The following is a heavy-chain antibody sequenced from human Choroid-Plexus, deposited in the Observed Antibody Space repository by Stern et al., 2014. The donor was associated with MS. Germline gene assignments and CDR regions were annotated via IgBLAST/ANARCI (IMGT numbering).Heavy chain of an antibody. J-gene: IGHJ6*02. V-gene: IGHV1-2*02. Sequence: VQLVQSGAEVKKLGASVKVSCKTSGYIFTGYYIHWVRQAPGQGLEWMAWINPNTGGPKYAQKFQGRVTMSRDTSISTAYVELSSLTSDDTAVYYCARDQRGITIFGVVTDYYYLGVDVWGQGTTVTVSS. CDR1: GYIFTGYY. D-gene: IGHD3-3*01. CDR3: ARDQRGITIFGVVTDYYYLGVDV. CDR2: INPNTGGP.